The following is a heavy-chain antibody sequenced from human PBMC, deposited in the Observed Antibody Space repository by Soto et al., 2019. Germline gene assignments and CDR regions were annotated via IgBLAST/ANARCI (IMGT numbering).Heavy chain of an antibody. CDR3: ARVLRYFDWPWDYGMDV. J-gene: IGHJ6*02. CDR2: ITWNGGST. Sequence: GGSLRLSCAASGFTFDDYGMSWVRQAPGKGLEWVSGITWNGGSTGYADSVKGRFTISRDNAKNSLYLQMNSLRAEDTALYYCARVLRYFDWPWDYGMDVWGQGTTVTVSS. V-gene: IGHV3-20*04. D-gene: IGHD3-9*01. CDR1: GFTFDDYG.